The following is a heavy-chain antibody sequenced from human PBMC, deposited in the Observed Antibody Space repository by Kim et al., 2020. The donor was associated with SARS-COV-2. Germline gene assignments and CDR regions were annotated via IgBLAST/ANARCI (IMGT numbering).Heavy chain of an antibody. D-gene: IGHD3-9*01. V-gene: IGHV3-23*03. J-gene: IGHJ4*02. CDR3: AKEDDILTGYYKGFDY. Sequence: EKGRFTSPRDNSKNTLYLKMNSRRAEDTAVYYCAKEDDILTGYYKGFDYWGQGTLVTVSS.